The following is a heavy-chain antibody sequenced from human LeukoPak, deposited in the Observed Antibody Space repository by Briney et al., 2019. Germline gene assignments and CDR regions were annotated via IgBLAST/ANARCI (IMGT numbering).Heavy chain of an antibody. CDR3: ARDGGLNTNFDY. Sequence: GGSLRLSCAASGFTFRNYWLGWVRQGPGKRLEWVANTKPVGSAECYAESVRGAFSPSPDTTKRLLYLRKSRVRAQSTALYYFARDGGLNTNFDYWGQGTLVTVSS. V-gene: IGHV3-7*01. CDR2: TKPVGSAE. CDR1: GFTFRNYW. D-gene: IGHD2-15*01. J-gene: IGHJ4*02.